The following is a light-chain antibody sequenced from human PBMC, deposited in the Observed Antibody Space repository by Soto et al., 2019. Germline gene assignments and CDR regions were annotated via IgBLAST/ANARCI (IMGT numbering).Light chain of an antibody. CDR1: QTIGTY. CDR2: GAS. V-gene: IGKV1-39*01. J-gene: IGKJ3*01. CDR3: QKTYSTPRVA. Sequence: DIQMTQSPSSLSASIGYRVTIPRRDSQTIGTYLNWYQQKPGKAPRLLIYGASSLQSGVPLRFSGSGSGTDFTLTIRSLQPQDFATYYCQKTYSTPRVAFGTGTKVDIK.